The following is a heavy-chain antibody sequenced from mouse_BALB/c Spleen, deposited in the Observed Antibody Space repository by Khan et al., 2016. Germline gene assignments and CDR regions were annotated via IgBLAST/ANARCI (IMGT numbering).Heavy chain of an antibody. CDR2: ISYSGST. D-gene: IGHD1-1*01. J-gene: IGHJ2*01. CDR1: GDSITSGY. Sequence: EVQLQESGPSLVKPSQTLSLTCSVTGDSITSGYWNWIRKFPGNKLEYMGYISYSGSTYYNPSLKSRISITRDTSKNQYYLQLNSVTTEDTATYXCAGVISIYFYGSSFDYWCQGTTLTVSS. V-gene: IGHV3-8*02. CDR3: AGVISIYFYGSSFDY.